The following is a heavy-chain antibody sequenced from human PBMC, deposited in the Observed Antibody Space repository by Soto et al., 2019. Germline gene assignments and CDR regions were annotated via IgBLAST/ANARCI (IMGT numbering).Heavy chain of an antibody. J-gene: IGHJ3*02. CDR2: IYYSGST. Sequence: PSETLSLTCTVSGGSISSGDYYWSWIRQPPGKGLEWIGYIYYSGSTYYNPSLKSRVTISVDTSKNQFSLKLSSVTAADTAVYYCARGDTAMVIGAFDIWGQGTMVTV. D-gene: IGHD5-18*01. V-gene: IGHV4-30-4*01. CDR3: ARGDTAMVIGAFDI. CDR1: GGSISSGDYY.